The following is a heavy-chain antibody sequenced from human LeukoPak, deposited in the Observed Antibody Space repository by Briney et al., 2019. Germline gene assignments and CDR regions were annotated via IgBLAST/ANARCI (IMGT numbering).Heavy chain of an antibody. CDR3: ARDGTAAGLYFDF. CDR2: ISQNGGEK. Sequence: PGGSLRLSCAVSGFTFRDYWMNWVRQARGEGLGWVASISQNGGEKSYVDSVKGRFTISRDNPKNSLYLQMSSLRAEDTAVHYCARDGTAAGLYFDFWGHGTLVTVSS. V-gene: IGHV3-7*01. CDR1: GFTFRDYW. J-gene: IGHJ4*01. D-gene: IGHD6-13*01.